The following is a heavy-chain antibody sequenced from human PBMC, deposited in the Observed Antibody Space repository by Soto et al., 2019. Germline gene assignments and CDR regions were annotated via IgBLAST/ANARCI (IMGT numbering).Heavy chain of an antibody. Sequence: QVQLVESGGGVVQPGGSLRLSCAASGVSVSRHGLHWVRQSPGKGLEWVAVIWSDGINKYYLESVKGRFTISRDDSTNTLDVQLNSLRAEDTAGHYCARSGQALPQGYLDNCGQGPVGTVSS. CDR2: IWSDGINK. J-gene: IGHJ4*02. CDR1: GVSVSRHG. V-gene: IGHV3-33*01. D-gene: IGHD1-26*01. CDR3: ARSGQALPQGYLDN.